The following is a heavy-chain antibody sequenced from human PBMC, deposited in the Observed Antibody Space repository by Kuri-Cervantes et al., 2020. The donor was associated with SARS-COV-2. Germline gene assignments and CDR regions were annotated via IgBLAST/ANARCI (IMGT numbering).Heavy chain of an antibody. J-gene: IGHJ3*02. Sequence: ESLKISCAASGFTFSNAWMSWVRQAPGKGLEWIGYIYYSGSTNYNPSLKGRVTISVDTSKNQFSLKLSSVTAADTAVYYCARVQDIVVVPAAISRGAFDIWGQGTMVTVSS. CDR3: ARVQDIVVVPAAISRGAFDI. D-gene: IGHD2-2*01. V-gene: IGHV4-59*01. CDR1: GFTFSNAW. CDR2: IYYSGST.